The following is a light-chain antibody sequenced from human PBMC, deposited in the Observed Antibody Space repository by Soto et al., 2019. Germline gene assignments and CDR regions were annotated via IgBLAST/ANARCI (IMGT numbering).Light chain of an antibody. CDR2: KAS. V-gene: IGKV1-5*03. Sequence: DIQMTQSPSTLSASVGDRVTITCRASQNINKWLAWYQQKPGKAPKLLIYKASSLEIGVPSRFSGSGSGTEFTLAISSLQPDDFAIYYCQQYNTYSATFGQGTKVEIK. J-gene: IGKJ1*01. CDR1: QNINKW. CDR3: QQYNTYSAT.